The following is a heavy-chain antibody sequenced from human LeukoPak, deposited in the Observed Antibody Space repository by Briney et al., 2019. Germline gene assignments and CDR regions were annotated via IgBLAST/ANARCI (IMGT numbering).Heavy chain of an antibody. CDR1: GYTFTSYG. CDR2: ISAYNGNT. Sequence: ASVKVSCKASGYTFTSYGISWVRQAPGQGLEWMGWISAYNGNTNYAQKLQGRVTMTTDTSTSTAYMELRSLRSDDTAVYYCARDFGGYSYGYYTDVWGKGTTVTVSS. D-gene: IGHD5-18*01. CDR3: ARDFGGYSYGYYTDV. J-gene: IGHJ6*03. V-gene: IGHV1-18*01.